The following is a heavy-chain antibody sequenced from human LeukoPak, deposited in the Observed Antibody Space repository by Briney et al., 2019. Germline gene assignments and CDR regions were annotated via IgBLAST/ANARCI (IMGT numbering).Heavy chain of an antibody. CDR3: AGYREYWDWHFDL. V-gene: IGHV4-4*07. Sequence: SETLSLTCTVSGGSITSYYWSWIRQPAGEGLEWIGRLHTSGGTHYNPSLKSRVTISIDTSKNQFSLKLTSVTAADTAVYYCAGYREYWDWHFDLWGRGAPVTVSP. J-gene: IGHJ2*01. CDR2: LHTSGGT. CDR1: GGSITSYY. D-gene: IGHD2-8*02.